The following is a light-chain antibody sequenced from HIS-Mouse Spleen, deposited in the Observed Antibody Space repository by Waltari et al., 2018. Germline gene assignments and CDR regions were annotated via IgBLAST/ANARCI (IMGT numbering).Light chain of an antibody. CDR2: LGS. CDR1: QSLLHSNGYTY. V-gene: IGKV2-28*01. Sequence: DIVMTQSPLSLPVTPGEPASISCRSSQSLLHSNGYTYLDWYLQKPGQSTQLLIYLGSHRASGVPDRFSGSGSGTDFTLKISRVEAEDVGVYYCMQALQTWTFGQGTKVEIK. J-gene: IGKJ1*01. CDR3: MQALQTWT.